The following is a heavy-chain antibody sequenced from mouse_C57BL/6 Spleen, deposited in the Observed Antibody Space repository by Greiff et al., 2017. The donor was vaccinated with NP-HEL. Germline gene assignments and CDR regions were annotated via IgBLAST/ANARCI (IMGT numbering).Heavy chain of an antibody. CDR3: ARPNYDSFFDY. J-gene: IGHJ2*01. D-gene: IGHD1-1*01. CDR1: GFTFSDYG. Sequence: EVHLVESGGGLVKPGGSLKLSCAASGFTFSDYGMHWVRQAPEKGLEWVAYISSGSSTIYYADTVKGRFTISRDNATNTLFLQMTSLKSEDTAMYYCARPNYDSFFDYWGQGTTLTVSS. V-gene: IGHV5-17*01. CDR2: ISSGSSTI.